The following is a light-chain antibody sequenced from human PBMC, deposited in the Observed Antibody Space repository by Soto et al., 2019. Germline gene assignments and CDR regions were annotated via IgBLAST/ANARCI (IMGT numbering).Light chain of an antibody. CDR1: SSDVGGYNY. V-gene: IGLV2-11*01. CDR3: CSYAGSYTFV. J-gene: IGLJ1*01. Sequence: QSVLTQPASVSGSPGQSVTISCTGTSSDVGGYNYVSWYQQHPGKAPKLMIYDVSKRPSGVPDRFSGSKSGNTASLTISGLQAEDEADYYCCSYAGSYTFVFGIGTKVTVL. CDR2: DVS.